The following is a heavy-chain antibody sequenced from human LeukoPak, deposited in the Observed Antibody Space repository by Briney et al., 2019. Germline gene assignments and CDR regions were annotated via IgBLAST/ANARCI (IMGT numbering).Heavy chain of an antibody. V-gene: IGHV4-34*01. CDR3: ARGRGLWVSTVTTWDYYYYMDV. Sequence: SETLSLTCAVYGGSFSGYYWSWIRQPPGKGLEWIGEINHSGSTNYNPSLKSRVTISVDTSKNQFSLKLSPVTAADTAVYYCARGRGLWVSTVTTWDYYYYMDVWGKGTTVTVSS. CDR1: GGSFSGYY. J-gene: IGHJ6*03. CDR2: INHSGST. D-gene: IGHD4-17*01.